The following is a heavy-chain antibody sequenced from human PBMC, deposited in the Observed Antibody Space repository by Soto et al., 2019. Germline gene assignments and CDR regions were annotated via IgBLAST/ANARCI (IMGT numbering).Heavy chain of an antibody. CDR1: GYTFTSYG. D-gene: IGHD6-19*01. CDR2: ISAYNGNT. V-gene: IGHV1-18*04. Sequence: ASVKVSCKASGYTFTSYGISWVRQAPGQGLEWMGWISAYNGNTNYAQKLQGRVTMTTDTSTSTAYMELRSLRSDDTDVYYCARVHIVATDPGRAVAGTGGYFDYWGQGTLVTVSS. CDR3: ARVHIVATDPGRAVAGTGGYFDY. J-gene: IGHJ4*02.